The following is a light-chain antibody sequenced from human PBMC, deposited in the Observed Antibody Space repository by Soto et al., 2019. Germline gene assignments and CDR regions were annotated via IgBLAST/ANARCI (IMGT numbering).Light chain of an antibody. J-gene: IGKJ4*01. Sequence: EVVLTQSPATLSLSPGERATLSCRASQYISTYLAWFQQKPGQAPRLLIYDASNRATGIPARFSGSGSGTDFTLTISSLEPEDFAVYYCQQRVIWPPLTFDGGTKVEIK. V-gene: IGKV3-11*01. CDR1: QYISTY. CDR3: QQRVIWPPLT. CDR2: DAS.